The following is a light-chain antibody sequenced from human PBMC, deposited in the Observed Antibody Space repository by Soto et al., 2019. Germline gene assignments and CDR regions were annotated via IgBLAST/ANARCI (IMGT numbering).Light chain of an antibody. J-gene: IGLJ2*01. CDR2: EAT. CDR1: PNDVGNYHL. CDR3: CSYTPIDTLL. Sequence: QSALTQPASVSGSLGQSVTISCTGTPNDVGNYHLVSWNQHHPDKAPKVIIFEATKRPSGVSNRFSGSQSGITASLTISALQAEDEADYYCCSYTPIDTLLFGGGTKLTVL. V-gene: IGLV2-14*02.